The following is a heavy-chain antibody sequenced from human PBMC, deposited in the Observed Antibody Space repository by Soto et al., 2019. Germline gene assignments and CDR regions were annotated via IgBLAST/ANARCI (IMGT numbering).Heavy chain of an antibody. CDR3: ARRLGLLVTPMPGY. Sequence: ASVKVCCKASGYTFTGYHMHWVRQAPGQGLEWMGWINPNSGVTLYAQKFQGRVIMTRETSITTAYMELSRLTSDDTAVYYCARRLGLLVTPMPGYWGQGTLVTVSS. CDR1: GYTFTGYH. J-gene: IGHJ4*02. D-gene: IGHD2-21*02. CDR2: INPNSGVT. V-gene: IGHV1-2*02.